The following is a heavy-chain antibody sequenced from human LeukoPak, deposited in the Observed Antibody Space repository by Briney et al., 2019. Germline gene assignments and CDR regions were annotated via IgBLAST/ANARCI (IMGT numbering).Heavy chain of an antibody. V-gene: IGHV3-30-3*01. D-gene: IGHD3-10*01. Sequence: PGGSLRLSCAASGFTFSSYAMHWVRQAPGKGLEWVAVISYDGSNKYYADSVKGRFTISRDNSKNTLYLQMNSLRAEDTAVYYCARTQTYLQLWSKPGQYFQHWGQGTLVTVSS. CDR3: ARTQTYLQLWSKPGQYFQH. CDR1: GFTFSSYA. CDR2: ISYDGSNK. J-gene: IGHJ1*01.